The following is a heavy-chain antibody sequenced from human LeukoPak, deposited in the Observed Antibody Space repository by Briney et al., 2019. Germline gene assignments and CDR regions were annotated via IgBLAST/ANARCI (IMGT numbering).Heavy chain of an antibody. CDR1: GVSVSSGGYY. V-gene: IGHV4-61*08. Sequence: SSETLPLTCTVSGVSVSSGGYYWSWIRQPPGKGLEWIAYIYYSGSTNYSPSLKSRVTLSVDTSKNQFSLKLSSVTAADTAVYYCARLVVTATYHFDYWGQGTLVTVSS. J-gene: IGHJ4*02. CDR3: ARLVVTATYHFDY. CDR2: IYYSGST. D-gene: IGHD2-21*02.